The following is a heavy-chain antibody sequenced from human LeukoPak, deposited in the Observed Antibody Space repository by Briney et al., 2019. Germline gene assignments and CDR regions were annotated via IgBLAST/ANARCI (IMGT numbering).Heavy chain of an antibody. CDR3: AKEKDSGYPDAFDI. Sequence: PGGSLRLSCAASGFTFDDYAMHWVRQAPGKGLGWVSGISWNSGSIGYADSVKGRFTISRDNAKNSLYLQMNSLRAEDTALYYCAKEKDSGYPDAFDIWGQGTMVTVSS. V-gene: IGHV3-9*01. J-gene: IGHJ3*02. D-gene: IGHD5-12*01. CDR1: GFTFDDYA. CDR2: ISWNSGSI.